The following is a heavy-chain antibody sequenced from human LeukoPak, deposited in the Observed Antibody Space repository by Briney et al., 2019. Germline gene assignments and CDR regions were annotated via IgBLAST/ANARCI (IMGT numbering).Heavy chain of an antibody. CDR3: ARSGGSSSEFQFDY. V-gene: IGHV1-2*02. CDR2: INPNSGGT. CDR1: GYTFTGYY. J-gene: IGHJ4*02. Sequence: GASVKVSCKASGYTFTGYYMHWVRQAPGQGLEWMGWINPNSGGTNYAQKFQGRVTMTRDTSISTAYMELSRLRSEDTAVYYCARSGGSSSEFQFDYWGQGTLVTVSS. D-gene: IGHD6-6*01.